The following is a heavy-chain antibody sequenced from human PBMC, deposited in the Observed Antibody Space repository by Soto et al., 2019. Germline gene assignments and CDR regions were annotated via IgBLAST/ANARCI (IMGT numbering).Heavy chain of an antibody. Sequence: EVQLVESGGGLVKPGGSLRLSCAASGFTFSNAWMSWVRQAPGKGLEWVGRIKSKTDGGTTDYAAPVKGRFTISRDNSKNTLYLQMNSLKTEDTAVYYCTTVVHYDYIWGSYRFDYWGQGTLVTVSS. CDR3: TTVVHYDYIWGSYRFDY. CDR1: GFTFSNAW. V-gene: IGHV3-15*01. D-gene: IGHD3-16*02. CDR2: IKSKTDGGTT. J-gene: IGHJ4*02.